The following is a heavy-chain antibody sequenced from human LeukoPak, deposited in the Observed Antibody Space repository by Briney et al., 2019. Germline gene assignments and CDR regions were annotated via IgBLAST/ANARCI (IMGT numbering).Heavy chain of an antibody. CDR3: ARTSDYGDVYYYYYMDV. CDR1: GFTFSSYS. J-gene: IGHJ6*03. D-gene: IGHD4-17*01. CDR2: ISSSSSTI. Sequence: HPGGSLRLSCAASGFTFSSYSMNWVRQAPGKGLEWVSYISSSSSTIYYADSVKGRFTISRDNAKNSLYLQMNSLRAEDTAVYYCARTSDYGDVYYYYYMDVWGKGTTVTVSS. V-gene: IGHV3-48*01.